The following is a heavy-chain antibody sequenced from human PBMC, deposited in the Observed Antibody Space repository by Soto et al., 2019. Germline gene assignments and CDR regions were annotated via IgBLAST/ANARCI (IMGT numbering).Heavy chain of an antibody. J-gene: IGHJ6*02. CDR1: GYTFTGYY. CDR3: ARDLRSTFRYYAMYV. CDR2: INPNSGGT. Sequence: GASVKPSCTASGYTFTGYYMHWVRQAPGQGLEWMGWINPNSGGTNYAQKFQGRVTMTRDTSISTAYMELSRLRSDDTAVYYCARDLRSTFRYYAMYVRGQRSTVRVSS. V-gene: IGHV1-2*02.